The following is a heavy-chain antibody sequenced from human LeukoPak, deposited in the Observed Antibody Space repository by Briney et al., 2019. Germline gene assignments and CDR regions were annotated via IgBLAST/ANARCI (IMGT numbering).Heavy chain of an antibody. CDR3: AKVNTMIVVVAPFDY. CDR1: GFTFDDYA. J-gene: IGHJ4*02. D-gene: IGHD3-22*01. Sequence: GGSLRLSCAASGFTFDDYAMHWVRQGPGKGLEWVSDISWNSGSIVYADSVKGRFTISRDNAKNSLYLQMNSLRAEDTAFYYCAKVNTMIVVVAPFDYWGQGTLVTVSS. CDR2: ISWNSGSI. V-gene: IGHV3-9*01.